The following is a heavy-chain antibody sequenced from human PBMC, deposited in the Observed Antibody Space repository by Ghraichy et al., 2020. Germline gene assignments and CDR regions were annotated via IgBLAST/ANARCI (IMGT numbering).Heavy chain of an antibody. V-gene: IGHV4-61*01. CDR2: IYYSGST. Sequence: SETLSLTCTVSGGSVSSGSYYWSWIRQPPGKGLEWIGYIYYSGSTNYNPSLKSRVTISVDTSKNQFSLKLSSVTAADTAVYYCARGGGEAEDAFDIWGQGTMVTVSS. J-gene: IGHJ3*02. CDR3: ARGGGEAEDAFDI. CDR1: GGSVSSGSYY. D-gene: IGHD3-10*01.